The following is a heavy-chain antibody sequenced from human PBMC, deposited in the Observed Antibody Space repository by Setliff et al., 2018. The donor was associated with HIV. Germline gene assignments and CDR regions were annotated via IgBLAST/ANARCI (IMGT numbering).Heavy chain of an antibody. D-gene: IGHD6-19*01. J-gene: IGHJ6*04. CDR1: GYTFANYA. Sequence: GASVKVSCKASGYTFANYAIHWVRQAPGQRLEWMGWISPETGNTNYAQRLQGRVTITTDTSADTAYMELSSLRFEDTAVYYCARDGGPGSGWGDYSYYYSMDVWGKGTTVTVSS. CDR3: ARDGGPGSGWGDYSYYYSMDV. CDR2: ISPETGNT. V-gene: IGHV1-3*01.